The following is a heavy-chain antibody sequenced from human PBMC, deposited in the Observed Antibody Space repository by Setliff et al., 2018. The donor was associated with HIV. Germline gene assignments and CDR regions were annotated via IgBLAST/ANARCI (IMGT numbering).Heavy chain of an antibody. CDR2: IRYDGSDK. V-gene: IGHV3-30*02. CDR1: GFTFSYYG. CDR3: AKEVLEIAVAAS. J-gene: IGHJ4*02. Sequence: GGSLRLSCAASGFTFSYYGMYWVRQAPGKGLEWVAFIRYDGSDKYYADSVKGRFTISRDNSNDTVYLQMNSLRAEDTAVYYCAKEVLEIAVAASWGQGTLVTVSS. D-gene: IGHD6-19*01.